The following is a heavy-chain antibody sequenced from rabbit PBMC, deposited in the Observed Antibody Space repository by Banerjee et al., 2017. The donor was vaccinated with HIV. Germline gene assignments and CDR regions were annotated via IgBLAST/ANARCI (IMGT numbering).Heavy chain of an antibody. CDR3: ARDLAGVIGWNFNL. V-gene: IGHV1S43*01. D-gene: IGHD4-1*01. CDR2: IYTSSGNT. J-gene: IGHJ4*01. Sequence: QQQLEESGGGLVKPEGSLTLTCKASGFDLSNYYYMCWVRQAPGKGLELIGCIYTSSGNTSYATWVNDRFTITRSTSLNTVTLQMTSLTAADTATYFCARDLAGVIGWNFNLWGPGTLVTVS. CDR1: GFDLSNYYY.